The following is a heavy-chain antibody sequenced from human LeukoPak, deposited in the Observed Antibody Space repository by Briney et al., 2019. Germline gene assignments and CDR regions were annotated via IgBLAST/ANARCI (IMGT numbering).Heavy chain of an antibody. CDR1: GFSLSTTGVG. J-gene: IGHJ5*02. CDR3: AHTDSPGYSSGWYVNNWFDP. Sequence: SGPTLVRPTQTLTPTCTFSGFSLSTTGVGVGWIRQPPGKALEWLALIYWNDDKRYSPSLKSRLTITKDTSKNQVVLTMTNMDPVDTATYYCAHTDSPGYSSGWYVNNWFDPWGQGTLVTVSS. D-gene: IGHD6-19*01. CDR2: IYWNDDK. V-gene: IGHV2-5*01.